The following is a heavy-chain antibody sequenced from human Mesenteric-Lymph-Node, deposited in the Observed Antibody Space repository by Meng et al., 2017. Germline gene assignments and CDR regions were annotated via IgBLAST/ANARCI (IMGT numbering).Heavy chain of an antibody. D-gene: IGHD1-26*01. Sequence: QGQRQGSGPVLVKPSGTLSLTCGVSGVSISSNIRWTWVRQPPGKGLEWIGDIDDSGSTNYNPSLNSRISISLDKSKNHSSLKVNSVTAADTAVYYCARGKQDAWELLAYWGQGALVTVSS. CDR2: IDDSGST. V-gene: IGHV4-4*02. J-gene: IGHJ4*02. CDR3: ARGKQDAWELLAY. CDR1: GVSISSNIR.